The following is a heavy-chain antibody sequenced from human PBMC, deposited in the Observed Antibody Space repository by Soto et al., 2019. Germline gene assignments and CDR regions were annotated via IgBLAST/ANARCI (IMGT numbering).Heavy chain of an antibody. Sequence: SETLSLTCTVSGGSISSSSYYWGWIRQPPGKGLEWIGSIYYSGSTYYNPSLKSRVTISVDTSKNQFSLKLSSVTAADPAVYYCARLLSSSSPYSSSWSNVDTAMVIHYFDYWGQGTLVTVSS. CDR1: GGSISSSSYY. CDR3: ARLLSSSSPYSSSWSNVDTAMVIHYFDY. V-gene: IGHV4-39*01. CDR2: IYYSGST. D-gene: IGHD5-18*01. J-gene: IGHJ4*02.